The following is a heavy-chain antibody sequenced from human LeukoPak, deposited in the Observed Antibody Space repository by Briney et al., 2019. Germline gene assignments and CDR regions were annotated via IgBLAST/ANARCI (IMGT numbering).Heavy chain of an antibody. CDR3: ARSAAGTEGYYMDV. Sequence: XXXSXXASGFTXSSYEMNWVRQAPGKGLEWVSVIYSGGSTYYSDSVKGRFTISRDNAKNSLYLQMNSLRAEDTAVYYCARSAAGTEGYYMDVWGKGTTVTISS. CDR2: IYSGGST. J-gene: IGHJ6*03. D-gene: IGHD6-13*01. V-gene: IGHV3-66*01. CDR1: GFTXSSYE.